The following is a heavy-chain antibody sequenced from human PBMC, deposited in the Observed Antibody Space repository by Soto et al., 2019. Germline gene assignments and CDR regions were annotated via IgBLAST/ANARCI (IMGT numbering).Heavy chain of an antibody. CDR2: INHSGCT. V-gene: IGHV4-34*01. CDR3: ARFHGMDV. Sequence: PSEALSLTCAVYGGSFSGYYWSWIRQPPGKGLEWIGEINHSGCTNYNPSLKSRVTISVDTSNNQFSLKLSSVTAADTAVYYCARFHGMDVWGQGTTVTVSS. CDR1: GGSFSGYY. J-gene: IGHJ6*02.